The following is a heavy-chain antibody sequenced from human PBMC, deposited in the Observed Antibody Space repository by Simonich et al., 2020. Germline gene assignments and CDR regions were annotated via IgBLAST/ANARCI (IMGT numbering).Heavy chain of an antibody. CDR1: GGSISSSSYY. Sequence: QLQLQESGPGLVKPSETLSLTCTVSGGSISSSSYYWGWIRQPPGKGLEWMGSIYYIWSTYYNPSRKSRVTISLDTSKNQFSLKLSSVTAADTAVYYCARHDGFAFDIWGQGTMVTVSS. J-gene: IGHJ3*02. CDR2: IYYIWST. CDR3: ARHDGFAFDI. V-gene: IGHV4-39*01.